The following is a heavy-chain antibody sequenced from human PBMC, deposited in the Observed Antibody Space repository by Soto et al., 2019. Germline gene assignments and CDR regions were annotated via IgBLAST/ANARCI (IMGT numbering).Heavy chain of an antibody. CDR1: AFSFSSYS. D-gene: IGHD2-15*01. CDR2: ISSSSSTI. Sequence: EVQLVESGGSLVQPGGSLRLSCAASAFSFSSYSMNWVSQAPAKGMEWVSYISSSSSTIYYADSVKGRFTISRDNSKNSLYLQMNRLRAQDTAVYYCAKGPFCSGGSCYSPMGYWGQGTLVPVSS. V-gene: IGHV3-48*01. CDR3: AKGPFCSGGSCYSPMGY. J-gene: IGHJ4*02.